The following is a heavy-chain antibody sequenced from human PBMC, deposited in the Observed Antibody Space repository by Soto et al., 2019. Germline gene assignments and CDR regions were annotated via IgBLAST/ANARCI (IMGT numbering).Heavy chain of an antibody. CDR3: GRGRVVGSTWSYYFDY. V-gene: IGHV3-20*01. CDR2: IDWDGERT. CDR1: GITFDAYG. D-gene: IGHD6-13*01. Sequence: EVQLVESGGSVVRPGGSLRLSCAVSGITFDAYGMNWVRQVPGKGLEWVSSIDWDGERTEYADSVKGRFTVSRDNAENSMYLQMNSLRAEDTALYHCGRGRVVGSTWSYYFDYWGQGTLVTVSS. J-gene: IGHJ4*02.